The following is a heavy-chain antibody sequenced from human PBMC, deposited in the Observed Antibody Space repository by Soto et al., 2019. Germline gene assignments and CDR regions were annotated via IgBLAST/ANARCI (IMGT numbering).Heavy chain of an antibody. CDR1: GGTFSSYA. Sequence: SVKVSCKASGGTFSSYAISWVRQAPGQGLEWMGGIIPIFGTANYAQKFQGRVTITADESTSTAYMELSSLRSEDTAVYYCARDGLSTVTTLNNWFDPWGQGTLVTVSS. D-gene: IGHD4-17*01. CDR3: ARDGLSTVTTLNNWFDP. CDR2: IIPIFGTA. J-gene: IGHJ5*02. V-gene: IGHV1-69*13.